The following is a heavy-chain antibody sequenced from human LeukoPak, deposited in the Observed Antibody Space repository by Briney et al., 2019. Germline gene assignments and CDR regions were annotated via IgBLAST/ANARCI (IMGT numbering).Heavy chain of an antibody. CDR3: ARESPYSGGEDY. CDR1: GGSISNNNYY. J-gene: IGHJ4*02. D-gene: IGHD2-21*01. V-gene: IGHV4-39*07. Sequence: PSETLSLTCTVSGGSISNNNYYWGWIRQPPGKGLEWIGSIYYSGSTYYNPSLKGRVTISVDTSKNQFSLKLSSVTAADTAVYYCARESPYSGGEDYWGQGTLVTVSS. CDR2: IYYSGST.